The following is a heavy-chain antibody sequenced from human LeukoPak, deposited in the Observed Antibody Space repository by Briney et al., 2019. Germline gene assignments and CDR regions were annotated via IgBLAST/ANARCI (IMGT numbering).Heavy chain of an antibody. CDR3: ARMEYYYDSSGYGLDY. Sequence: SETLSLTCTVSGGSISSHYWSWIRQPPGKGLEWIGYIYYSGSTNYNPSLRSRVTISVDTSKNQFSLKLSSVTAADTAVYYCARMEYYYDSSGYGLDYWGQGTLVTVSS. CDR1: GGSISSHY. V-gene: IGHV4-59*11. J-gene: IGHJ4*02. CDR2: IYYSGST. D-gene: IGHD3-22*01.